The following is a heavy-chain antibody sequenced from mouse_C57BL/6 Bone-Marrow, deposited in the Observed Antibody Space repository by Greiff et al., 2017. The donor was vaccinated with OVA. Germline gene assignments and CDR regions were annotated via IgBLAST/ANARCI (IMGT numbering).Heavy chain of an antibody. CDR3: TMDGSSYAFDY. CDR1: GFNIKDDY. J-gene: IGHJ2*01. Sequence: VQLQQSGAELVRPGASVKLSCTASGFNIKDDYMHWVKQRPEQGLEWIGWIDPEKGDTEYASKFQGKATITADTSSNTAYLQLSSLTSEDTAVYYCTMDGSSYAFDYWGQGTTLTVSS. D-gene: IGHD1-1*01. CDR2: IDPEKGDT. V-gene: IGHV14-4*01.